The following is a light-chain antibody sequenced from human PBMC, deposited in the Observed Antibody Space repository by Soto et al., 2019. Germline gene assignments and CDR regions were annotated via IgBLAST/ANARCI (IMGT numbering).Light chain of an antibody. Sequence: EIVMTQSPGPLSLSPGEGATLSCRASQSVSSYLAWYQQKPGQAPRLLIYDASNRATGIPARFSGSGSGTDFTLTISSLEPEDFAVYYCQQRSNWPPAFGQGTKVDTK. CDR2: DAS. V-gene: IGKV3-11*01. CDR1: QSVSSY. CDR3: QQRSNWPPA. J-gene: IGKJ1*01.